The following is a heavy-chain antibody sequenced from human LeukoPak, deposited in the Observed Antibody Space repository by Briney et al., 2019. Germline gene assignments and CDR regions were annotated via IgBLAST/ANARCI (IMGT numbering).Heavy chain of an antibody. D-gene: IGHD3-22*01. J-gene: IGHJ4*02. Sequence: ASVKVSCKASGYTFTNYGISWVRQAPGQGLEWMGWISAYNANTNYAQKLQGRVTMTTDTFTSTAYMELRSLRSDDTAVYYCARGYYYDTSGPFDYWGQGTLVTVSS. CDR1: GYTFTNYG. V-gene: IGHV1-18*01. CDR3: ARGYYYDTSGPFDY. CDR2: ISAYNANT.